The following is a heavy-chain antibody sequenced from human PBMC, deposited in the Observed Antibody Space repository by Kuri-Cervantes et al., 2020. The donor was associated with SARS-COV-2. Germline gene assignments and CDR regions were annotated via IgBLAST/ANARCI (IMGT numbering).Heavy chain of an antibody. CDR1: ETTFPNYD. J-gene: IGHJ4*02. CDR2: LNPYVGST. Sequence: ASVKVSCKAPETTFPNYDINWVRQAPGQGLEWMGLLNPYVGSTIYTPKLQGRVTMTRDTSTNTAYMELRSLRSEDTAVYYCARGELYDTTGLNYWGQGTLVTVSS. D-gene: IGHD3-22*01. V-gene: IGHV1-46*03. CDR3: ARGELYDTTGLNY.